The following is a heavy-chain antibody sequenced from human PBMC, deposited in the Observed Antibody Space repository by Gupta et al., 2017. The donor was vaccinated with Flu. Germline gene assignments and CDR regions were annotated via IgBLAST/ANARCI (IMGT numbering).Heavy chain of an antibody. J-gene: IGHJ6*03. CDR2: ISVSVGST. Sequence: PGRGLDWVSAISVSVGSTYYSDSVKGRVTITRDNSKNTLYLQMNTLRAEDTAVYYCANDLGLQCYYYYYMDVWGKGTTVTVSS. D-gene: IGHD4-4*01. CDR3: ANDLGLQCYYYYYMDV. V-gene: IGHV3-23*01.